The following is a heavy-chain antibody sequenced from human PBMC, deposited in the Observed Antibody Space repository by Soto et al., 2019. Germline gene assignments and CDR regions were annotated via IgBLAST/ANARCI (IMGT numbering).Heavy chain of an antibody. CDR3: ARRTVTTYAFDI. Sequence: EFLKISFKGAGYSFTSQWIGWVRQMPGKGPELMGIIHPSDSDTRYSPSFEGQVTISVDKSISTAYLQWSSLEASDTAMYYCARRTVTTYAFDIWGQGTMVTVSS. CDR2: IHPSDSDT. CDR1: GYSFTSQW. J-gene: IGHJ3*02. D-gene: IGHD4-17*01. V-gene: IGHV5-51*01.